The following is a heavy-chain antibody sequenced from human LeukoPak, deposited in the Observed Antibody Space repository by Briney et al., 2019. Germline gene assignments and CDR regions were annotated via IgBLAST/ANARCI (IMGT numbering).Heavy chain of an antibody. J-gene: IGHJ5*02. Sequence: GGSLRLSCAASGFTFSSCAMSWVRQAPGKGLEWVSAISGSGGSTYYADSVKGRFTISRDNSKNTLYLQMNSLRAEDTAVYYCAKDPSYYYDSSGYSETPNWFDPWGQGTLVTVSS. CDR3: AKDPSYYYDSSGYSETPNWFDP. CDR2: ISGSGGST. CDR1: GFTFSSCA. V-gene: IGHV3-23*01. D-gene: IGHD3-22*01.